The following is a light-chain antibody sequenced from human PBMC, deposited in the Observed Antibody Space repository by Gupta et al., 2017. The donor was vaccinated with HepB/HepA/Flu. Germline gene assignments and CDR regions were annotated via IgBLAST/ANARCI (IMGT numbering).Light chain of an antibody. V-gene: IGKV1-9*01. Sequence: DIQLTQSPSFLSASVGDRVTITCRASQGVSNYLAWYQQKPGKAPKLLIYAASTLQSGGPSRFSGRGSGPECMPTNSSLTPEDFATAYCHQLNKEHRTFGPGTKVDIK. CDR2: AAS. CDR3: HQLNKEHRT. CDR1: QGVSNY. J-gene: IGKJ3*01.